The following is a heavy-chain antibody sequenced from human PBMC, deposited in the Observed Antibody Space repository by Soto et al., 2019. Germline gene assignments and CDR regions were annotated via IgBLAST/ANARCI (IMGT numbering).Heavy chain of an antibody. D-gene: IGHD3-3*01. V-gene: IGHV4-34*01. Sequence: SETLSLTCAVYGGSFSGYYWSWIRQPPGKGLEWIGEINHSGSTNYNPSLKSRVTISVDTSKNQFSLKLSSVTAADTAVYYCAASISIFGVVPFWGQGTLVTVSS. CDR2: INHSGST. CDR3: AASISIFGVVPF. J-gene: IGHJ4*02. CDR1: GGSFSGYY.